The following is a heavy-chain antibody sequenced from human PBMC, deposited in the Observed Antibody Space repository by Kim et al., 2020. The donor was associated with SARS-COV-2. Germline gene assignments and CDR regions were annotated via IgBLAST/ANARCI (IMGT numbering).Heavy chain of an antibody. V-gene: IGHV3-30*04. Sequence: GGSLRLSCAASGFTFSSYAMHWVRQAPGKGLEWVAVISYDGSNKYYADSVKGRFTISRDNSKNTLYLQMNGLRPEDTAVYYCARARYCGTISCRKEFDCWGQGTLVTVSS. J-gene: IGHJ4*02. D-gene: IGHD2-2*01. CDR2: ISYDGSNK. CDR3: ARARYCGTISCRKEFDC. CDR1: GFTFSSYA.